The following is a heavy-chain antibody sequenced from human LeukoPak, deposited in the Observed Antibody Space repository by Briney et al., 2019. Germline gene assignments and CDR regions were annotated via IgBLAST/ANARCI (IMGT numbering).Heavy chain of an antibody. CDR2: ISGSGGST. Sequence: PGGSLRLSCVASGFAFSSYLMSWVRQAPGKGLEWVSGISGSGGSTYYADSVKGRFTLSRDSSKNTLYLQMNSLRAEDTTVYYCAKDLVTIFGVVIQARDYYYGMDVWGQGTTVTVSS. CDR1: GFAFSSYL. D-gene: IGHD3-3*01. V-gene: IGHV3-23*01. J-gene: IGHJ6*02. CDR3: AKDLVTIFGVVIQARDYYYGMDV.